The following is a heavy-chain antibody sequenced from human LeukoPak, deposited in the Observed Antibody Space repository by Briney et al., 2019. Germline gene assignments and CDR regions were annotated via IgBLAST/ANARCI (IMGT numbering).Heavy chain of an antibody. CDR3: ASCRGGDCYTQGYYYYYMDV. CDR2: IIPLFGTA. V-gene: IGHV1-69*05. J-gene: IGHJ6*03. Sequence: GASVKVSCKASGGTFSSYAISWVRQAPGQGLEWMGGIIPLFGTANYAQKFQGRVTITTDESTSTAYMELSSLRSEDTAVYYCASCRGGDCYTQGYYYYYMDVWGKGTTVTVSS. D-gene: IGHD2-21*02. CDR1: GGTFSSYA.